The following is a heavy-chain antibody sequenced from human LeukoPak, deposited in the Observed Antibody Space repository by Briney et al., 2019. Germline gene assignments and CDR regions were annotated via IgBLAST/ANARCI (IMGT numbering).Heavy chain of an antibody. Sequence: ASVKFSCKASGYTFSDYYMHWVRQAPGEGLEWMGWINPNSGGTYYQQKFQGRVTLTRDTSISTAYMELSRLRSVDTAVYYCAREPYSSGWYARKDAFDIWGQGTMVTVSS. J-gene: IGHJ3*02. D-gene: IGHD6-19*01. CDR3: AREPYSSGWYARKDAFDI. CDR2: INPNSGGT. CDR1: GYTFSDYY. V-gene: IGHV1-2*02.